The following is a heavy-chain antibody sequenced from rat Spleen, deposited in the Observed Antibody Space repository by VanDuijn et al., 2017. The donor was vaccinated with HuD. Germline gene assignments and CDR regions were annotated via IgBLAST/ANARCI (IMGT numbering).Heavy chain of an antibody. CDR2: ISYEGSST. CDR3: GRRSGGIDY. Sequence: EVQLVESGGGLVQPGRSLKLSCAASGFTFSDYYMAWVRQAPKKGLEWFASISYEGSSTYYGDSVKGRFTISRDNAKITLYLQMDSLRSEDTATYYCGRRSGGIDYWGQGVMVTVSS. V-gene: IGHV5-22*01. J-gene: IGHJ2*01. D-gene: IGHD1-11*01. CDR1: GFTFSDYY.